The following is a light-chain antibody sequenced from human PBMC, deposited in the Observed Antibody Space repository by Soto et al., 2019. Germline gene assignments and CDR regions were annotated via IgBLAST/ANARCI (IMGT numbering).Light chain of an antibody. CDR1: SSDVGGYDF. J-gene: IGLJ1*01. Sequence: HSALTQPPSSSVSPGQSVAISCTGTSSDVGGYDFVSWYQQHPGKAPRLVIYEVTKRPSGIADRFSGSKSGNTASLTVSGLQAEDEADYYCSSYAGNRHFYVFGTGTKVTVL. V-gene: IGLV2-8*01. CDR2: EVT. CDR3: SSYAGNRHFYV.